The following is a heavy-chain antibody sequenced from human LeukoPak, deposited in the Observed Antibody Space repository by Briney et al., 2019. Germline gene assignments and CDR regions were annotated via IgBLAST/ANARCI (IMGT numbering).Heavy chain of an antibody. Sequence: SETLSLTCTVSRDSISNIRYYWVWIRQPPGKGPEWIGSISYSGTTYDNPSLKSRITMSVDPSNSLFSLTLTSVTAADTAVYYCARHQTGGHSYMDVWGKGTTVTVSS. CDR1: RDSISNIRYY. D-gene: IGHD7-27*01. CDR2: ISYSGTT. CDR3: ARHQTGGHSYMDV. V-gene: IGHV4-39*01. J-gene: IGHJ6*03.